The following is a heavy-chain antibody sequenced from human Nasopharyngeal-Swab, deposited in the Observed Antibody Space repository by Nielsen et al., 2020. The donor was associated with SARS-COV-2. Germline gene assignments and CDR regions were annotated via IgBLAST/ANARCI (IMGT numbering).Heavy chain of an antibody. CDR1: GFNITTYG. J-gene: IGHJ4*02. CDR2: TSELGSGI. V-gene: IGHV3-23*01. D-gene: IGHD3-22*01. Sequence: GESLKISCSASGFNITTYGMTWVRQAPGKGLEWVSGTSELGSGIYYANSVWGRFTLSRDNSKNTLYLQMNSLRAEDTAVYYCARYDDYYDSSGYAYWGQGTLVTVSS. CDR3: ARYDDYYDSSGYAY.